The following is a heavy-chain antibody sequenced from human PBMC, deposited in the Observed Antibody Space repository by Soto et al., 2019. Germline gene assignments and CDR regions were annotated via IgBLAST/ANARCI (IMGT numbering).Heavy chain of an antibody. CDR3: ATPYYFNH. J-gene: IGHJ1*01. D-gene: IGHD3-16*01. Sequence: GGSLRLSCAASGFMFSSYTMNWVRQAPGKGLEWLSSISDDSSYIDYADSLRGRFTVSRDNARNSLYLQIDSLGVEDTAVYYCATPYYFNHWGPGTLVTVPQ. CDR2: ISDDSSYI. V-gene: IGHV3-21*06. CDR1: GFMFSSYT.